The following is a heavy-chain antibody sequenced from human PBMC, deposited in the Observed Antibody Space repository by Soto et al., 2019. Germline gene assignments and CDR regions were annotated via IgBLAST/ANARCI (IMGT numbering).Heavy chain of an antibody. CDR1: GLTISGKKY. CDR2: LYDVDGS. V-gene: IGHV3-53*01. J-gene: IGHJ3*01. D-gene: IGHD1-1*01. CDR3: ATWDEREHAFDV. Sequence: DVQLVESGGGLIQPGESLRLSCAAFGLTISGKKYVAWVRQAPGKGLEWVSALYDVDGSFYADSVTGRFTTSRDSSKTTLYLQKNDLKPDDTAVYYCATWDEREHAFDVWGQGTTVTISS.